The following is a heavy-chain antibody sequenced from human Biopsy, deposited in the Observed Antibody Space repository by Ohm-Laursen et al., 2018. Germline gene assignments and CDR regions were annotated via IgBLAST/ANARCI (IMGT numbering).Heavy chain of an antibody. V-gene: IGHV3-21*01. CDR3: AGVGEAKYCKHGVCPSDF. J-gene: IGHJ4*02. D-gene: IGHD2-8*01. CDR2: ISASGNHI. Sequence: SLRLSCTASGFTFSGFSMNWVRQAPGKGLEWVSSISASGNHIYYTDSVKGRFTVSRDNTKNTVYLQMNSLRVEDTAVYYCAGVGEAKYCKHGVCPSDFWGQGTLVTVSS. CDR1: GFTFSGFS.